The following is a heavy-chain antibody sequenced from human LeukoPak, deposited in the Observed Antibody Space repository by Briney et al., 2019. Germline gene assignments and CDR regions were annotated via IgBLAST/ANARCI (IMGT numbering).Heavy chain of an antibody. D-gene: IGHD3-10*01. Sequence: GGSLRLSCAASGFTVSSNYMSWVRQAPGKRLEYVSVLYHDGGTYSADSVKGRFTISRDNSKNTLYLQMNSLRVEDTAVYYCVHGWASYGSGSSEFFDYWGQGSLVTVSS. CDR2: LYHDGGT. V-gene: IGHV3-53*01. CDR1: GFTVSSNY. CDR3: VHGWASYGSGSSEFFDY. J-gene: IGHJ4*02.